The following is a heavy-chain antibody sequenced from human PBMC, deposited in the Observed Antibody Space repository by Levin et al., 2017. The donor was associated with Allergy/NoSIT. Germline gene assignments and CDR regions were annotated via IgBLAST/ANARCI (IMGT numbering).Heavy chain of an antibody. J-gene: IGHJ6*02. CDR3: ARDGYSSGRNGYYGMDV. CDR1: GFTFSSYW. D-gene: IGHD6-19*01. CDR2: IKQDGSEK. V-gene: IGHV3-7*01. Sequence: GGSLRLSCAASGFTFSSYWMSWVRQAPGKGLEWVANIKQDGSEKYYVDSVKGRFTISRDNAKNSLYLQMNSLRAEDTAVYYCARDGYSSGRNGYYGMDVWGQGTTVTVSS.